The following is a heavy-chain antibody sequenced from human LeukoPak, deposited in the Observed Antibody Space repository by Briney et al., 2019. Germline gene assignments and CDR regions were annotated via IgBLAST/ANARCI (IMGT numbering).Heavy chain of an antibody. J-gene: IGHJ3*02. Sequence: GGSLRLSCAASGFTFSNAWMSWVRQAPGKGLEWVANIKQDGSEKYYVDSVKGRFTISRDNAKNSLYLQMNSLRAEDTAVYYCAKYRADCFDIWGQGTMVTVSS. V-gene: IGHV3-7*05. CDR3: AKYRADCFDI. D-gene: IGHD2-21*01. CDR2: IKQDGSEK. CDR1: GFTFSNAW.